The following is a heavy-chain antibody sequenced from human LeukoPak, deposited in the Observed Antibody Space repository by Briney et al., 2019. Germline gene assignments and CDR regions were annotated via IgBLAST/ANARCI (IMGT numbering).Heavy chain of an antibody. J-gene: IGHJ3*02. CDR3: ARGGDIVIVPGAKVYAFDI. CDR2: ISTYNSNT. D-gene: IGHD2-2*01. Sequence: ASVKVSCKASGYTFTSYGISWVRQAPGQGLEWMGWISTYNSNTNYAQKLQGRVTMTTDTSTSTAYMELRSLRSDDTAVYYCARGGDIVIVPGAKVYAFDIWGQGTMVTVSS. CDR1: GYTFTSYG. V-gene: IGHV1-18*01.